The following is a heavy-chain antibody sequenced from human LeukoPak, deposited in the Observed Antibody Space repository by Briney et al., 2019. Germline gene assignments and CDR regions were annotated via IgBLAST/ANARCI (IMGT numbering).Heavy chain of an antibody. J-gene: IGHJ6*03. CDR2: ITSSSSYI. V-gene: IGHV3-21*01. CDR3: ARDPYSGGYGDYYYYYMDV. CDR1: GFSFSSYS. D-gene: IGHD1-26*01. Sequence: GGSLRLSCAASGFSFSSYSMNWVRQAPGKGLEWVSSITSSSSYIYYADSVKGRFTISRDNAKNSLYLQINRLRAEDTAVYYCARDPYSGGYGDYYYYYMDVWGKGTTVTISS.